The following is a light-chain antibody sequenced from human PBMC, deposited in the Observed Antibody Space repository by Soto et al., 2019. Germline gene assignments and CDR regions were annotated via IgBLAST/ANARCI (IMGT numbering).Light chain of an antibody. CDR2: AAS. CDR3: QQSYSALT. CDR1: QSIGSY. J-gene: IGKJ4*01. V-gene: IGKV1-39*01. Sequence: DIQMTQSPSSLSASFAYTFIIACRASQSIGSYLNWYQQKPGRAPKLLIYAASSLQSGVPSRFSGSGSGTDFTLTISSLQPEDFATYYCQQSYSALTFGGGTKVDIK.